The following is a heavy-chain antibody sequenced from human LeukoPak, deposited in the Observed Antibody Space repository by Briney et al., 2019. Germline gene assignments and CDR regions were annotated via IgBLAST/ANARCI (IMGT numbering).Heavy chain of an antibody. CDR2: ISGSGGST. CDR1: GFTFSSYA. D-gene: IGHD5-12*01. J-gene: IGHJ6*03. Sequence: PGGSLRLSCAASGFTFSSYAMSWVRQAPGRGLEWVSAISGSGGSTYYADSVKGRFTISRDNSKNTLYLQMNSLRAEDTAVYYCAKGGWLRLNPYYYYYMDVWGKGTTVTVSS. V-gene: IGHV3-23*01. CDR3: AKGGWLRLNPYYYYYMDV.